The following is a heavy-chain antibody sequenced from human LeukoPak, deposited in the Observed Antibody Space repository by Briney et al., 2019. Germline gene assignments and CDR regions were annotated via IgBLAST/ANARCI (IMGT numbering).Heavy chain of an antibody. CDR2: ISSSSSYI. Sequence: PGGSLRLSCAASGFTFSSYSMNWVRQAPGKGLEWVSSISSSSSYIHYADSVKGRFTISRDNAKNSLYLQMNSLRAEDTAVYYCARGDNIVVVPAAYFTNYYYGMDVWGKGTTVTVSS. CDR3: ARGDNIVVVPAAYFTNYYYGMDV. D-gene: IGHD2-2*01. CDR1: GFTFSSYS. J-gene: IGHJ6*04. V-gene: IGHV3-21*01.